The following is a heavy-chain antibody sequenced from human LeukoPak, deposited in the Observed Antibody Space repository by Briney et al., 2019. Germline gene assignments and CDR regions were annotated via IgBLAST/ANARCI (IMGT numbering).Heavy chain of an antibody. J-gene: IGHJ4*02. CDR1: GYTFTRYY. V-gene: IGHV1-2*02. CDR3: ARVLIYSGNLDC. D-gene: IGHD1-26*01. CDR2: INPNSDST. Sequence: ASVKVSCKASGYTFTRYYIHWVRQAPGQGLEWVGWINPNSDSTNFAQRFQDSVTMTRDTSISTAYMELNSLTSDDRAVYYCARVLIYSGNLDCWGQGTLVTVSS.